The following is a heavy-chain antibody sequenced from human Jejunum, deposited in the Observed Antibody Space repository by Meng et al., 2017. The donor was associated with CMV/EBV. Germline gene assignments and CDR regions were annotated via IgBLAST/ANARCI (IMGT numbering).Heavy chain of an antibody. J-gene: IGHJ4*02. V-gene: IGHV3-23*01. CDR2: ILANGVTT. Sequence: SCVASEYPFRIYAMDWVRQAPGKGLEWVSAILANGVTTYYADSVKGRFTISRDNSKNTLYLQMNSLRAEDTAVYFCARRGQVWGQGTLVTVSS. CDR1: EYPFRIYA. CDR3: ARRGQV.